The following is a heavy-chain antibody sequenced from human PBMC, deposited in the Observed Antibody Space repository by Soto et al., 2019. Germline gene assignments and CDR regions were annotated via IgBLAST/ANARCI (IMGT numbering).Heavy chain of an antibody. CDR3: ARGHLYSSSSLYFDY. J-gene: IGHJ4*02. D-gene: IGHD6-6*01. CDR2: IYYYGST. Sequence: SETLSLTCTVSGGSISSGDYYWNWIRQPPGKGLEWIGYIYYYGSTFYNPSLKSRVTISVDTSKNQFSLKLSSVTAADTAVYYCARGHLYSSSSLYFDYWGQGTLVTVSS. V-gene: IGHV4-30-4*01. CDR1: GGSISSGDYY.